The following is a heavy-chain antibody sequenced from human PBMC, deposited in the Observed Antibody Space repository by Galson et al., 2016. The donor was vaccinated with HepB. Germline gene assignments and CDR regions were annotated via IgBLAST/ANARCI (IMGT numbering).Heavy chain of an antibody. D-gene: IGHD3-10*01. V-gene: IGHV3-30*18. CDR2: ISYDGSNK. CDR3: AKAKSTMVRGVISPLDY. CDR1: GFTFSSYG. J-gene: IGHJ4*02. Sequence: SLRLSCAASGFTFSSYGMHWVRQAPGKGLEWVAVISYDGSNKYYADSVKGRFTISRDNSKNTLYLQMNSLRAEDTAVYYCAKAKSTMVRGVISPLDYWGQGTLVTVSS.